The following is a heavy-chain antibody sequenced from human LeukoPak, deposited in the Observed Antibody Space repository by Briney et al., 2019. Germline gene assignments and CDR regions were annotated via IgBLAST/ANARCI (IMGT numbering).Heavy chain of an antibody. Sequence: PGGSLRLSCAASGFTFSSYAMHWVRQAPGKGLEWAAVISDDGSNKYYADSVKGRFTISRDNSKNTLYLQMNSLRAEDTAVYYCAGDLWGSSDYVWGSFDYWGQGTLVTVSS. V-gene: IGHV3-30*04. D-gene: IGHD3-16*01. CDR2: ISDDGSNK. CDR1: GFTFSSYA. J-gene: IGHJ4*02. CDR3: AGDLWGSSDYVWGSFDY.